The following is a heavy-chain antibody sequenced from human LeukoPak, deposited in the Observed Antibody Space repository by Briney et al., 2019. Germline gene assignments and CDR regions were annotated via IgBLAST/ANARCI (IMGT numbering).Heavy chain of an antibody. CDR3: AKVSASGSYAPYY. CDR1: GFTFSSYA. J-gene: IGHJ4*02. Sequence: PGGSLRLSCAASGFTFSSYAMSWVRQAPGKGLEWVSAISGSGGTTYYADSVKGRFTISRDNSKNTLFLQMNSLRAEDTAVYYCAKVSASGSYAPYYWGQGTLVTVSS. D-gene: IGHD3-10*01. CDR2: ISGSGGTT. V-gene: IGHV3-23*01.